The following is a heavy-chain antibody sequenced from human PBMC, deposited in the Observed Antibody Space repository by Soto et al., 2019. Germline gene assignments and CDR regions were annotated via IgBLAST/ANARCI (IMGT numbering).Heavy chain of an antibody. V-gene: IGHV1-3*01. CDR3: ARDMGFGLSDY. CDR1: GYSNTSYA. Sequence: ASVNVSRKASGYSNTSYAMHWVRQAPGQRLEWMGWINAGNGNTKYSQKFQGRVTITRDTSASTAYMELSSLRSEDTAVYYCARDMGFGLSDYWGQGTLVIVSS. CDR2: INAGNGNT. D-gene: IGHD3-10*01. J-gene: IGHJ4*02.